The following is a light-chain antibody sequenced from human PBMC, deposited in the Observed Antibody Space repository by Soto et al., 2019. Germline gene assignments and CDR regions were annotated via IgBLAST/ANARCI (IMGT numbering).Light chain of an antibody. J-gene: IGLJ1*01. Sequence: QSALTQPASVSGSPGQSIPISCTGTSSDVGGYNYVSWYQQHPGKAHKLMIYDVSNRPSGVSNRFSGSKSGNTASLTISGLQAEYEADYYCSSYTSSSPYVFGTGTKVTVL. CDR3: SSYTSSSPYV. CDR1: SSDVGGYNY. CDR2: DVS. V-gene: IGLV2-14*01.